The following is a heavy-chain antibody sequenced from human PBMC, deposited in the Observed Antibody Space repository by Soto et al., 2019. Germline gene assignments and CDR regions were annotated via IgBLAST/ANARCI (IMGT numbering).Heavy chain of an antibody. CDR1: GFTFSDFD. CDR3: ANVPIWCSSTSCYTEGFDY. Sequence: GGSLRLSCTASGFTFSDFDMSWVRQPPGKGLEWVSVISAGGSTYYADSVKGRFTVSRANSKNTLYLQMNSLRAEDTAVYYCANVPIWCSSTSCYTEGFDYWGQGTLVTVSS. CDR2: ISAGGST. D-gene: IGHD2-2*02. J-gene: IGHJ4*02. V-gene: IGHV3-23*01.